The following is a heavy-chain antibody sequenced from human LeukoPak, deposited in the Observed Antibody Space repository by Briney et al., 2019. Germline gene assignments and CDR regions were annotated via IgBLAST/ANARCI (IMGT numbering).Heavy chain of an antibody. CDR2: ISYDGSNK. CDR3: AKDPVGNN. D-gene: IGHD7-27*01. V-gene: IGHV3-30*18. CDR1: GYTFSSYA. Sequence: PGGSLRLSCAASGYTFSSYAMSWVRQAPGKGLEWVAVISYDGSNKYYADSVKGRFTISRDNSKNTLYLQMNSLRAEDTAVYYCAKDPVGNNWGQGTLVTVSS. J-gene: IGHJ4*02.